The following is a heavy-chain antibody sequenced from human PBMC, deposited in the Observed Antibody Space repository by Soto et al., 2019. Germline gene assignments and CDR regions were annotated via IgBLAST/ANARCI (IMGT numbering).Heavy chain of an antibody. CDR2: IKTKTYGETG. J-gene: IGHJ4*02. Sequence: EVQLVESGGGLVKPGGSLRLSCAASGFTFSNAWMNWVRQTPGKRLEWVGRIKTKTYGETGEYAAPVKGRFTISRDDSQNMLSLQMDSLKTEDTAIYYCTTENWGSVHWGQGTQVTVSS. CDR1: GFTFSNAW. CDR3: TTENWGSVH. V-gene: IGHV3-15*07. D-gene: IGHD3-16*01.